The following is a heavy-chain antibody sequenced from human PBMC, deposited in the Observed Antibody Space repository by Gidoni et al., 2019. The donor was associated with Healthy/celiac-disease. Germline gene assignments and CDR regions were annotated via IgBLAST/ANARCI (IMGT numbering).Heavy chain of an antibody. V-gene: IGHV3-30*04. Sequence: VQLVESGGGVVQPGRSLRLSCAASGFTFSSYAMHWVRQAPGKGLEWVAVISYDGSNKYYADSVKGRFTISRDNSKNTLYLQMNSLRAEDTAVYYCAREVSGSYGGDWFDPWGQGTLVTVSS. CDR3: AREVSGSYGGDWFDP. D-gene: IGHD3-16*01. CDR1: GFTFSSYA. J-gene: IGHJ5*02. CDR2: ISYDGSNK.